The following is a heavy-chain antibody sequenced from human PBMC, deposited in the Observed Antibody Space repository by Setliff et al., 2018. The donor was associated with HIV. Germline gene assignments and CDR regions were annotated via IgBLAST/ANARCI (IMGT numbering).Heavy chain of an antibody. CDR2: INTSGGSA. V-gene: IGHV1-46*01. Sequence: ASVKVSCKASGYTFTSYPMHWVRQAPGQGLEWMGVINTSGGSAGYAEKFRGRVTMTRDTSTSTVYMDLRNLRSEDTAVYYRARGLPYYYDSSGYYYFDYWGQGTLVTVSS. D-gene: IGHD3-22*01. CDR3: ARGLPYYYDSSGYYYFDY. CDR1: GYTFTSYP. J-gene: IGHJ4*02.